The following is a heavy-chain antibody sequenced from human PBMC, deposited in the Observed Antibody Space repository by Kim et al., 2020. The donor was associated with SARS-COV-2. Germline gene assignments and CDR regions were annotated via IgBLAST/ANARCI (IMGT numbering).Heavy chain of an antibody. CDR1: GFTFSSYA. J-gene: IGHJ4*02. V-gene: IGHV3-23*01. CDR3: AKDTHIVVVTAYDY. CDR2: ISGSGGST. D-gene: IGHD2-21*02. Sequence: GGSLRLSCAASGFTFSSYAMSWVRQAPGKGLEWVSAISGSGGSTYYADSVKGRFTISRDNSKNTLYLQMNSLRAEDTAVYYCAKDTHIVVVTAYDYWGQGTLVTVSS.